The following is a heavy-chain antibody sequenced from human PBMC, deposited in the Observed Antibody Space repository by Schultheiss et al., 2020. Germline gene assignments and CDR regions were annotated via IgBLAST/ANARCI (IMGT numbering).Heavy chain of an antibody. CDR3: ARGRCSSTSCYIQGYYYYYMDV. J-gene: IGHJ6*03. D-gene: IGHD2-2*02. CDR2: ISSSSSYI. Sequence: GESLKISCAASGFTFSSYSMNWVRQAPGKGLEWVSSISSSSSYIYYADSVKGRFTISRDNAKNSLYLQMNSLRAEDTAVYYCARGRCSSTSCYIQGYYYYYMDVWGKGTTVNGYS. V-gene: IGHV3-21*01. CDR1: GFTFSSYS.